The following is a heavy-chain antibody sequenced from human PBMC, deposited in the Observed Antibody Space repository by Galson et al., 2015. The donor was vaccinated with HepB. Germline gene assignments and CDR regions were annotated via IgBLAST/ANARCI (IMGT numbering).Heavy chain of an antibody. CDR3: ARDGRSPVEYYYYYMDV. V-gene: IGHV1-2*06. D-gene: IGHD4-23*01. CDR1: GYTFTGYY. CDR2: INPNSGGT. Sequence: SVKVSCKASGYTFTGYYMHWVRQAPGQGLEWMGRINPNSGGTNYAQKFQGRVTMTRDTSISTAYMELSRLRSDDTAVYYCARDGRSPVEYYYYYMDVWGKGTTVTVSS. J-gene: IGHJ6*03.